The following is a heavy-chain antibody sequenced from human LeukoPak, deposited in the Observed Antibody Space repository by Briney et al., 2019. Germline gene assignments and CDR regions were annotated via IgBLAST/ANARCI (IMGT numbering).Heavy chain of an antibody. CDR3: AKKSLWSGPFDY. D-gene: IGHD3-3*01. V-gene: IGHV3-23*01. CDR2: ITGSGGNS. Sequence: GGSLRLSCKASGFIFSNYAMSWVRQAPGKGLQWVSIITGSGGNSYYTDSVKGRFTLSRDNSKNTLFLQMNSLRAEDTAVYFCAKKSLWSGPFDYWGQRSLVTVSS. J-gene: IGHJ4*02. CDR1: GFIFSNYA.